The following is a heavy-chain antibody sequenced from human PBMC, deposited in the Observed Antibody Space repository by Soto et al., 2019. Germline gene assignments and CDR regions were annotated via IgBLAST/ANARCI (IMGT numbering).Heavy chain of an antibody. CDR3: ARETPEVEIIDY. CDR2: INLDGSEK. Sequence: EVQLVESGGGLVQPGGSLRLSCAASEFTFSRYWMSWVRQAPGKGLEWVANINLDGSEKNYVDSVKGRFTISRDNAKNSLYLQMNSLRAEDTAVYYCARETPEVEIIDYWGQGTLVTVSS. J-gene: IGHJ4*02. V-gene: IGHV3-7*01. D-gene: IGHD2-15*01. CDR1: EFTFSRYW.